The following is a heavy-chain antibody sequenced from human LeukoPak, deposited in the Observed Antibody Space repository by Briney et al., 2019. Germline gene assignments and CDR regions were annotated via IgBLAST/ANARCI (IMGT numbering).Heavy chain of an antibody. J-gene: IGHJ4*02. Sequence: PGGSLRLSCAASGFTFSNYWMSWVRQAQGKGLEWVANINQDGTEKYYVESVKGRFTISRDNGKNSLYLQMNSPRVEDTAVYYCAKLAKYFYGAETFYFFEHWGQGTPVTASS. D-gene: IGHD3-10*01. V-gene: IGHV3-7*01. CDR1: GFTFSNYW. CDR2: INQDGTEK. CDR3: AKLAKYFYGAETFYFFEH.